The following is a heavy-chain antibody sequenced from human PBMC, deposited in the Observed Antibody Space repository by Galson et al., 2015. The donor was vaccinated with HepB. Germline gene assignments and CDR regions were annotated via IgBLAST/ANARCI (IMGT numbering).Heavy chain of an antibody. D-gene: IGHD6-13*01. CDR2: INTNTGNP. V-gene: IGHV7-4-1*02. CDR3: ARLNFGAAANWFDP. J-gene: IGHJ5*02. Sequence: SVKVSCKASGYTFTSYAMNWVRQAPGQGLGWMGWINTNTGNPTYAQGFTGRFVFSLDTSVSTAYLQISSLKAEDTAVYYCARLNFGAAANWFDPWGQGTLVTVSS. CDR1: GYTFTSYA.